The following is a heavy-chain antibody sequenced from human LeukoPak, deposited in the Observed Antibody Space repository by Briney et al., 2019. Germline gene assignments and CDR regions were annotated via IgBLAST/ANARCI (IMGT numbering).Heavy chain of an antibody. D-gene: IGHD3-9*01. CDR2: NNYSGTT. J-gene: IGHJ4*01. V-gene: IGHV4-34*01. CDR3: ARSGRYFEAQ. Sequence: PSETLSLTCAVYSGSFSGYYWSWIRQPPGKGLEWIGENNYSGTTTYNPSLARRVTISVDWAKNQFSLKMTSVTEADTAVYYCARSGRYFEAQWGHGNQVTVSS. CDR1: SGSFSGYY.